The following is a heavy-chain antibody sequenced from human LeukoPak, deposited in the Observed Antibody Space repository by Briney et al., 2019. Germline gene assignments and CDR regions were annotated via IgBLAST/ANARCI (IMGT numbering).Heavy chain of an antibody. CDR3: ASSGSYRFDY. D-gene: IGHD1-26*01. CDR2: ITASGTAM. J-gene: IGHJ4*02. Sequence: GGSLRLSCAASGFTFSSYSMNWVRQAPGKGLEWVSHITASGTAMFYADSVKGRFTISRDDAKNSLYLQMNSLRDEDTAVYYCASSGSYRFDYWGQGTLVTVSS. CDR1: GFTFSSYS. V-gene: IGHV3-48*02.